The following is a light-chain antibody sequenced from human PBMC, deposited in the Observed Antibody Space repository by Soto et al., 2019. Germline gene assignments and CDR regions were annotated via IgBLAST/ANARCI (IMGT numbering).Light chain of an antibody. V-gene: IGKV3-11*01. CDR3: QQRSNWPLT. CDR1: QSVGSS. Sequence: EIVLTASPATLSLSPGERDTLSCRASQSVGSSLAWYQQRPGQAPRLLIYDAFIRATGIPARFSGSESGTDFTLTISSLEPEDFAVYYCQQRSNWPLTFGQGTQREIK. CDR2: DAF. J-gene: IGKJ5*01.